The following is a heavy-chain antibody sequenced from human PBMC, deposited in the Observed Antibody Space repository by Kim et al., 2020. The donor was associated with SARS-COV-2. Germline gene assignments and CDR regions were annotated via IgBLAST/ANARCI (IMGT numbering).Heavy chain of an antibody. V-gene: IGHV3-74*01. CDR3: ASPSLRHPALYLT. CDR1: GFSFSSYW. CDR2: INSDGSTT. J-gene: IGHJ5*02. Sequence: GGSLRLSCAASGFSFSSYWMHWVRQAPGKGLVWVSRINSDGSTTNYADSVKGRFTISRDNAQNTLYLQMNSLRAEDTAVYYCASPSLRHPALYLTWGQGTLVTVSS. D-gene: IGHD2-2*02.